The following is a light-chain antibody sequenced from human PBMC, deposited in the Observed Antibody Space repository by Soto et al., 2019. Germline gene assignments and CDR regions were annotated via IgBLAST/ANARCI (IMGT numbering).Light chain of an antibody. Sequence: DFVMTQTPLSLSVAPGQAASISCRSIQILLHITRETFLFWYLQKPGQSPQRLIYEVSTRVSGVPDRFSGSGSGTDFTLEISRVETDDVGIYYCMQSTQLPPTFGQGTRLEI. V-gene: IGKV2D-29*02. CDR2: EVS. J-gene: IGKJ5*01. CDR1: QILLHITRETF. CDR3: MQSTQLPPT.